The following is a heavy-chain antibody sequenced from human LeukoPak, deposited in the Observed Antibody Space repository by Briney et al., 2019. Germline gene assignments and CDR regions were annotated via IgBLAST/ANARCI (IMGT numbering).Heavy chain of an antibody. CDR1: GYSISSGDY. CDR3: ARVRGVRGVIRGYYYYMDV. J-gene: IGHJ6*03. V-gene: IGHV4-38-2*02. CDR2: IYHSGRT. D-gene: IGHD3-10*01. Sequence: SETLSLTCTVSGYSISSGDYWGWIRQPPGKGLEWIGSIYHSGRTYYNPSLKSRVTISVDTSKNQFSLKLSSVTAADTAVYYCARVRGVRGVIRGYYYYMDVWGKGTTVTVSS.